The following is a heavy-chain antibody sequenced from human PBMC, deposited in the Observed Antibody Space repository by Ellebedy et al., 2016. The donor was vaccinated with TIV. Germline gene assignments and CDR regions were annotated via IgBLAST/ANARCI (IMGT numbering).Heavy chain of an antibody. J-gene: IGHJ5*02. CDR3: AKDGVPAATFNWFNP. Sequence: GGSLRLSXAASGFTFSSYAMSWVRQAPGKGLEWVSAISGSGGSTYYADSVKGRFTISRDNSKNTLYLQMNSLRAEDTAVYYCAKDGVPAATFNWFNPWGQGTLVTVSS. CDR2: ISGSGGST. CDR1: GFTFSSYA. D-gene: IGHD2-2*01. V-gene: IGHV3-23*01.